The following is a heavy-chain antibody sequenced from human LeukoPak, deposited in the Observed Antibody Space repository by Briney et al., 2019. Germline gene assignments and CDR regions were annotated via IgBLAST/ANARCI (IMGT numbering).Heavy chain of an antibody. D-gene: IGHD2-21*02. V-gene: IGHV1-69*13. CDR2: IIPIFGTA. CDR1: GGTFSSYA. J-gene: IGHJ4*02. CDR3: ASFRGDFTSDY. Sequence: ASVKVSCKASGGTFSSYAISWVRQAPGQGLEWMGGIIPIFGTANYAQKFQGRVTITADESTSTAYMELSSLRSEDTAVYYCASFRGDFTSDYWGQGTLVTVSS.